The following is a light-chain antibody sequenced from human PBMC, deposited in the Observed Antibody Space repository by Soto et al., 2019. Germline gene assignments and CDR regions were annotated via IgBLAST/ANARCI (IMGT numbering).Light chain of an antibody. CDR2: RTS. J-gene: IGKJ1*01. V-gene: IGKV3-15*01. Sequence: ERVNTQSPATLCVARGERSALACRASQSISSNLAWYQQKPGQAPRLLMFRTSTRATGVPARFSGSGSGTEINITISSLQAEDVAVYYCKQYDRMLWKLGQGTKVDI. CDR3: KQYDRMLWK. CDR1: QSISSN.